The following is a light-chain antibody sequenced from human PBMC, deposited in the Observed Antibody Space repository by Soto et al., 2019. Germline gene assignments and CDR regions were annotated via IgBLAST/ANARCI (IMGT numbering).Light chain of an antibody. CDR3: QQRSNWPIT. CDR2: DAS. CDR1: QSVNNKY. J-gene: IGKJ5*01. Sequence: EIVMTQSPATLSVSPGERATLSCRASQSVNNKYLAWYHQKPGQAPRLLIYDASNRATGIPARFSGSGSGTDFTLTISRLEPEDFAVYYCQQRSNWPITFGQGTRLEIK. V-gene: IGKV3-11*01.